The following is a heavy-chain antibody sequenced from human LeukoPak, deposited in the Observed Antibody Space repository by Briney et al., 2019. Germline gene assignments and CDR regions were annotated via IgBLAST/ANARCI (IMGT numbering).Heavy chain of an antibody. V-gene: IGHV1-69*06. CDR1: GDTFSNYA. D-gene: IGHD2-2*01. J-gene: IGHJ6*04. Sequence: SVKFSCKASGDTFSNYAISWVRQAPGQGLEWIGAIIPVFGTTNYAQKFQGRVTITADTYSTTSYMELSSLTSEDTAIYYCASQYWVPAAFYYAFNVWGKGTTVSVSS. CDR3: ASQYWVPAAFYYAFNV. CDR2: IIPVFGTT.